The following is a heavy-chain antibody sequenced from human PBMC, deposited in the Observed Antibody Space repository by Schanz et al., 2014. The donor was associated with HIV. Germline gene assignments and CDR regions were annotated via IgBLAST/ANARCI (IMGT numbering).Heavy chain of an antibody. J-gene: IGHJ4*02. Sequence: QVQLVESGGGVVQPGRSLRLSCAASGFTFSSYGMHWVRQAPGKGLEWVAVISYDGSNKYYVDSVKGRFTISRENSKNTLYLQMNSLRTEDTAVYYCAREEAGGGLQIWGQGTLVTVSS. CDR3: AREEAGGGLQI. V-gene: IGHV3-30*03. CDR2: ISYDGSNK. CDR1: GFTFSSYG. D-gene: IGHD3-16*01.